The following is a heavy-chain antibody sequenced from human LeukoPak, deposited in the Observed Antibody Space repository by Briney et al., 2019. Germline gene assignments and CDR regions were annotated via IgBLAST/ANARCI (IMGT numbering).Heavy chain of an antibody. CDR3: ARTTEGGYTYDYFYYYYMDV. CDR1: GGSISSGNW. V-gene: IGHV4-4*02. D-gene: IGHD5-18*01. J-gene: IGHJ6*03. Sequence: PSGTLSLTCAVSGGSISSGNWWSWVRQPPGKGLEWIGEIYHTGSTNYNPSLKSRVTISVDSSKNQFSLKLSSVTAADTAVYYCARTTEGGYTYDYFYYYYMDVWGKGPRSPSP. CDR2: IYHTGST.